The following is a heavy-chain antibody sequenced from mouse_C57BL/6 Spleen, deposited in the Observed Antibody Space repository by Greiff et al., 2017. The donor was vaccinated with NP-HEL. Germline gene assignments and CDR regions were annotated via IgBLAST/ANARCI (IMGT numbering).Heavy chain of an antibody. CDR3: ARWDGYYFSWFAY. V-gene: IGHV1-69*01. J-gene: IGHJ3*01. CDR2: IDPSDSYT. D-gene: IGHD2-3*01. Sequence: QVQLQQSGAELVMPGASVKLSCKASGYTFTSYWMHWVKQRPGQGLEWIGEIDPSDSYTNYNQKFKGKSTLHVDKSSSTAYMQLSSLTSEDSAVYYCARWDGYYFSWFAYWGQGTLVTVSA. CDR1: GYTFTSYW.